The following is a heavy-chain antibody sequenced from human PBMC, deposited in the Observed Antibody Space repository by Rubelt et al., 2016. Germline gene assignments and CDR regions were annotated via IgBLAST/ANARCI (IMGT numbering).Heavy chain of an antibody. CDR1: GYSFTTYS. CDR2: INTNTGNP. Sequence: QVQLVQSGSELKKPGASVTVSCKASGYSFTTYSMNWVRQAPGQGLEWMGWINTNTGNPRFAQGFTGRFVFSVDTSVSTAYLQISSLKAEDTAVYYCARDGMGTTADYWGQGTLVTVSS. V-gene: IGHV7-4-1*02. CDR3: ARDGMGTTADY. D-gene: IGHD4-17*01. J-gene: IGHJ4*02.